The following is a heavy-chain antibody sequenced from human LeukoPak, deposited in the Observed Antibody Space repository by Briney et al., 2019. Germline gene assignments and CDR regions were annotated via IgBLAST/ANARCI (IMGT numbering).Heavy chain of an antibody. D-gene: IGHD6-13*01. V-gene: IGHV3-21*04. CDR3: ATDVLAAAGTADF. CDR2: ISSSSSYI. J-gene: IGHJ4*02. CDR1: GFTFSSYS. Sequence: GGSLRLSCAASGFTFSSYSMNWVRQAPGKGLEWVSSISSSSSYIYYADSVKGRFTISRDNAKNSLYLQMNSLRAEDTAVYYCATDVLAAAGTADFWGQGTLVTVSS.